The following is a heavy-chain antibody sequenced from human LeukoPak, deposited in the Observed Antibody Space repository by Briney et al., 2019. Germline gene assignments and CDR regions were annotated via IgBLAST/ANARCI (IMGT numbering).Heavy chain of an antibody. V-gene: IGHV1-8*01. CDR3: ARGEYYYDSSGYYH. CDR1: GYTFTSYD. Sequence: GASVKVSCKASGYTFTSYDINWVRQATGQGLEWMGWMNPNSGNTGYAQKFQGRVTMTRNTSISTAYMELSRLRSEDTAVYYCARGEYYYDSSGYYHWGQRTLVTVSS. CDR2: MNPNSGNT. J-gene: IGHJ5*02. D-gene: IGHD3-22*01.